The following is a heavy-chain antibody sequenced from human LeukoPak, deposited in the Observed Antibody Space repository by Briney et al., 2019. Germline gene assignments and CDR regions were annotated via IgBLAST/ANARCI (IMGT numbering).Heavy chain of an antibody. CDR1: GYTFSGSY. D-gene: IGHD3-22*01. J-gene: IGHJ6*03. CDR3: ASRGWAYYYYMDV. CDR2: INPNSGGT. V-gene: IGHV1-2*06. Sequence: ASVKVSCKTSGYTFSGSYIHWVRQAPGQGLEWMGRINPNSGGTNYAQKFQGRVTMTRDTSISTAYMELSRLRSDDTAVYYCASRGWAYYYYMDVWGKGTTVTVSS.